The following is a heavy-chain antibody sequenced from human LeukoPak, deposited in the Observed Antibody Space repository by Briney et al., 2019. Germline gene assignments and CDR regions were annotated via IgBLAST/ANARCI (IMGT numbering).Heavy chain of an antibody. CDR2: VSGYNGNT. CDR1: GYTFTRYG. D-gene: IGHD6-13*01. V-gene: IGHV1-18*01. Sequence: GASVKVSCKASGYTFTRYGISWVRQAPGQGPEWMGWVSGYNGNTHYAQKLQGRGTMTTDTSTSTAYMELRSLRSDDTAMYYCVRDYYEVGSTWYDCFDPWGQGTPVTVSS. CDR3: VRDYYEVGSTWYDCFDP. J-gene: IGHJ5*02.